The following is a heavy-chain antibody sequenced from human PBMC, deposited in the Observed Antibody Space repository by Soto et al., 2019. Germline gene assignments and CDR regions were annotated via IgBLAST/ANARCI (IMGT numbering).Heavy chain of an antibody. CDR3: ARTWLLNDYAPYRY. CDR2: ISSSSSYI. Sequence: PGGSLRLSCAASGFTFSSYSMNWVRQAPGKGLEWVSSISSSSSYIYYADSVKGRFAISRDNAKNSLYLQMNSLRAEDTAVYYCARTWLLNDYAPYRYWGQGTLVTVSS. J-gene: IGHJ4*02. CDR1: GFTFSSYS. D-gene: IGHD5-12*01. V-gene: IGHV3-21*01.